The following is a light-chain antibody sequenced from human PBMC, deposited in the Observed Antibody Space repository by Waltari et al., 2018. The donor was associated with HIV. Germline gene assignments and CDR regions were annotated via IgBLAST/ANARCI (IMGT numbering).Light chain of an antibody. CDR1: SSDIGGHYS. V-gene: IGLV2-14*01. J-gene: IGLJ3*02. Sequence: QPALTQPASVSGSPGQSITISCTGTSSDIGGHYSVSWYQQLPGKAPKLMIYAVTYRPSGVSNRFSGSKSGNTASLTISGLQGEDEADYYCLSYTITNTLVFGGGTKLTVL. CDR2: AVT. CDR3: LSYTITNTLV.